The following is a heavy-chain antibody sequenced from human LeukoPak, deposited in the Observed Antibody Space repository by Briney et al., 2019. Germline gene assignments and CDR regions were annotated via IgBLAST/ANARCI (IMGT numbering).Heavy chain of an antibody. CDR3: ARAFDI. Sequence: GGSLRLSCAASGFTFNSYTMNWVRQAPGKGLEWVSYISTSSNIYYADSVKGRFTISRDNAKNSLFLQMNSLRLEDTAVYYCARAFDIWGQGTMVTFSS. CDR2: ISTSSNI. CDR1: GFTFNSYT. J-gene: IGHJ3*02. V-gene: IGHV3-48*01.